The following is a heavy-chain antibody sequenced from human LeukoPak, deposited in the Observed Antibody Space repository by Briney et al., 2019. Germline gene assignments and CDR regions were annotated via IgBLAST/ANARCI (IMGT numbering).Heavy chain of an antibody. D-gene: IGHD6-6*01. CDR3: ARVYSSSSGYAFDI. CDR2: ISNTGNNL. J-gene: IGHJ3*02. CDR1: GFIFSSYE. Sequence: PGGSLRLSCAASGFIFSSYEMNWVRQAPGKGLKWVSSISNTGNNLYYADSVKGRFTISRDNAKNSLYLQMNSLRAEDTAVYYCARVYSSSSGYAFDIWGQGTMVTVSS. V-gene: IGHV3-48*03.